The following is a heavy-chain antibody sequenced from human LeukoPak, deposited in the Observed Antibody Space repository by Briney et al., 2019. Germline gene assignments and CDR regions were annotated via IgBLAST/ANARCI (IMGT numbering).Heavy chain of an antibody. V-gene: IGHV3-23*01. Sequence: GGSLRLSCAVSGLTFTNAWLSWVRQAPGKGLEWVSAISSSGRSTYYADSVKGRFTISRDDSKNTLYLQMSSLRVEDTAVFYCARACSDGTCYLTASDLWGQGTMVTVSS. J-gene: IGHJ3*01. CDR2: ISSSGRST. CDR3: ARACSDGTCYLTASDL. CDR1: GLTFTNAW. D-gene: IGHD2-15*01.